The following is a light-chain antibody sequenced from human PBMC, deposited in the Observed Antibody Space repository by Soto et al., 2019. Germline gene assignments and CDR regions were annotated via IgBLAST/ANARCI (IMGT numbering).Light chain of an antibody. CDR3: QQSYSIPPT. J-gene: IGKJ1*01. V-gene: IGKV1-39*01. CDR1: HSIASY. CDR2: ATS. Sequence: DIQMTQSPSSLSASVVDRVTITCRASHSIASYLNWYQQKPGKAPKFLIYATSNLQSGVPSRFSGSGSGTDFTLTISSLQPEDFATYFCQQSYSIPPTFGQGTKVDTK.